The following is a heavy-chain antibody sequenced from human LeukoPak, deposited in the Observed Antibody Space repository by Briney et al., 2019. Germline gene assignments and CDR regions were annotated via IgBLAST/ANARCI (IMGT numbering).Heavy chain of an antibody. CDR3: ATSLGYSYGYSFDY. V-gene: IGHV3-23*01. J-gene: IGHJ4*02. CDR2: ISGSGGST. D-gene: IGHD5-18*01. CDR1: GFTFSSYA. Sequence: PGGSLRLSCAASGFTFSSYAMSWVRQAPGKGLEWVSAISGSGGSTYYADSVKGRFTISRDNSKNTLYLQMNSLRAEDTAVYYCATSLGYSYGYSFDYWGQGTLVTVSS.